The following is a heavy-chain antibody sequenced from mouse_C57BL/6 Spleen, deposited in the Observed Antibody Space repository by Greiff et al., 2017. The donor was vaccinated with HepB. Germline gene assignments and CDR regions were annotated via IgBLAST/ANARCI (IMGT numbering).Heavy chain of an antibody. CDR3: ARGGGYYGSSFYYAMDY. D-gene: IGHD1-1*01. J-gene: IGHJ4*01. V-gene: IGHV2-9-1*01. CDR2: IWTGGGT. Sequence: QVQLQQSGPGLVAPSQSLSITCTVSGFSLTSYAISWVRQPPGKGLEWLGVIWTGGGTNYNSALKSRLSISKDNSKSQVFLKMNSLQTDDTARYYCARGGGYYGSSFYYAMDYWGQGTSVTVSS. CDR1: GFSLTSYA.